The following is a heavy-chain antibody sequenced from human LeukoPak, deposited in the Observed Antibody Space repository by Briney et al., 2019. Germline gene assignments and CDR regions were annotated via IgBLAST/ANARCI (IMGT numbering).Heavy chain of an antibody. J-gene: IGHJ5*02. CDR2: IYTSGST. D-gene: IGHD6-13*01. CDR1: GGSISSGSYY. CDR3: ARVVAAAGNNWFDP. Sequence: SETLSLTCTVSGGSISSGSYYWSWIRQPAGKGLEWIGRIYTSGSTNYNPSLKSRVTISIDTSKNQFSLKLNSVTAADTAVYYCARVVAAAGNNWFDPWGQGTLVTVSS. V-gene: IGHV4-61*02.